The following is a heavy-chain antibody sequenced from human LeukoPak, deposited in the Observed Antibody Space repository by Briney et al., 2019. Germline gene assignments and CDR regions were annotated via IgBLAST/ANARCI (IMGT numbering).Heavy chain of an antibody. D-gene: IGHD3-10*01. CDR2: INEDGSVQ. V-gene: IGHV3-7*01. Sequence: GGCLRLSCVGSGLMFRDYWMNWVRQVPGKGLEWVGNINEDGSVQDYVDSVRGRFSISRDNAKNSFYLQINNLRVEDTAIYYCATRESSMARSHWGQGTLVTVS. CDR1: GLMFRDYW. CDR3: ATRESSMARSH. J-gene: IGHJ4*02.